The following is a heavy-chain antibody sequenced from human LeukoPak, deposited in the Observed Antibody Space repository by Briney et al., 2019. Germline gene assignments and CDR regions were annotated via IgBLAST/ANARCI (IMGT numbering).Heavy chain of an antibody. CDR3: ARGYYDILTGSYYFDY. CDR1: GGSISSYY. Sequence: PSDTLSLTCTVSGGSISSYYWSWIRQPAGKGLEWIGRIYTSGSTNYNPSLKSRVTMSVDTSKNQFSLKLSSVTAADTAVYYCARGYYDILTGSYYFDYWGQGTLVTVSS. CDR2: IYTSGST. J-gene: IGHJ4*02. V-gene: IGHV4-4*07. D-gene: IGHD3-9*01.